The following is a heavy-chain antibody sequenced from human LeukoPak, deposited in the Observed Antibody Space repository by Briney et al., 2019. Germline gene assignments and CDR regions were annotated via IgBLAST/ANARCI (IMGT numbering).Heavy chain of an antibody. CDR3: ARNTMIVVTDAFDI. J-gene: IGHJ3*02. D-gene: IGHD3-22*01. CDR2: ISSSSSYI. Sequence: PGGSLRLSCAASGFTFSNAWMSWVRQAPGKGLEWVSSISSSSSYIYYADSVKGRFTISRDNAKNSLYLQMNSLRAEDTAVYYCARNTMIVVTDAFDIWGQGTMVTVSS. V-gene: IGHV3-21*01. CDR1: GFTFSNAW.